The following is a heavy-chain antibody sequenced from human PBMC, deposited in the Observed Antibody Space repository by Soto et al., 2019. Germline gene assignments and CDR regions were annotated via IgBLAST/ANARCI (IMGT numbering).Heavy chain of an antibody. CDR2: IYYSGST. D-gene: IGHD2-8*01. J-gene: IGHJ6*03. Sequence: PSETLCLTCTVSGGSISRDYGSWIRQPPGKGLEWIGYIYYSGSTNYSPSLKSRVTISVDTSKNQFSLKLSSVTAADTAVYYCARGNAYSFYMGVWRKGTTVTVSS. CDR3: ARGNAYSFYMGV. V-gene: IGHV4-59*01. CDR1: GGSISRDY.